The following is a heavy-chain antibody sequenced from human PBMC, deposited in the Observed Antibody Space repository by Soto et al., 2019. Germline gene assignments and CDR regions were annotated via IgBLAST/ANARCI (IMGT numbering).Heavy chain of an antibody. J-gene: IGHJ5*02. CDR2: IYYSGST. CDR3: ARQEYSSSGSDP. Sequence: QLQLQESGPGLVKPSETLSLTCTVSGGSISSSSYYWGWIRQPPGKGLEWIGSIYYSGSTYYNPSLKSRVTISVDTSKNQFSLKLSSVTAADTAVYYCARQEYSSSGSDPWGQGTLVTVSS. CDR1: GGSISSSSYY. D-gene: IGHD6-6*01. V-gene: IGHV4-39*01.